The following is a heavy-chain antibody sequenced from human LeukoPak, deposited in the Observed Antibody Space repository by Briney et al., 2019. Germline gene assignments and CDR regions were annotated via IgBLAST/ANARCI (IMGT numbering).Heavy chain of an antibody. Sequence: PEASVKVSCKASGFTFTSSAMQWARQARGQRLEWIGWIVVGSGNTNYAQKVQERVTITRNMSTSTAYMEQSSLRSEGTAVFYGAAEGVGATDWVEGMDGWGQGTTVTVSS. J-gene: IGHJ6*02. CDR2: IVVGSGNT. V-gene: IGHV1-58*02. CDR3: AAEGVGATDWVEGMDG. D-gene: IGHD1-26*01. CDR1: GFTFTSSA.